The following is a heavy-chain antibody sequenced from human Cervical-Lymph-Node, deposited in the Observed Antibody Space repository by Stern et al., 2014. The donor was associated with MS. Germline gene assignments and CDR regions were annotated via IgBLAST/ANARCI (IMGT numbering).Heavy chain of an antibody. D-gene: IGHD4-23*01. J-gene: IGHJ4*02. CDR3: ARDRWDGGNLFDY. CDR1: GGTFSSYA. V-gene: IGHV1-69*01. Sequence: VQLVESGAEVKKPGSSVKVSCKASGGTFSSYAISWVRQAPGQGLEWMGGIIPIFGPPNYAQKFQGRVTITADESTSTAYMELSSLRSEDTAVYYCARDRWDGGNLFDYWGQGTLVTVSS. CDR2: IIPIFGPP.